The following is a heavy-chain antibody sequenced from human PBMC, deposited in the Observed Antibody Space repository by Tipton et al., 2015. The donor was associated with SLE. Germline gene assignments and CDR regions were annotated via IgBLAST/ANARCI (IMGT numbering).Heavy chain of an antibody. CDR2: GYYSGAT. D-gene: IGHD3-3*01. Sequence: TLSLTCTVSGGSISSNCNYWGWIRQPPGKGLEYIGSGYYSGATYYNWSLKSRVVISIDTSKSQFSLQLSSVTAADTAVYCCARSGRVWGQGILVTVAS. V-gene: IGHV4-39*07. CDR1: GGSISSNCNY. J-gene: IGHJ4*02. CDR3: ARSGRV.